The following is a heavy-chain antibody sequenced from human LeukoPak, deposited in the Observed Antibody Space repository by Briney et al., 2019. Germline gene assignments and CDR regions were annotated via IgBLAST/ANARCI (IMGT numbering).Heavy chain of an antibody. V-gene: IGHV3-23*01. CDR2: ISGSGDSA. J-gene: IGHJ6*03. CDR1: GFTFSNYA. CDR3: ARDGYCSGGSCYEFYYYYYMDV. Sequence: PGGSLRLSCAASGFTFSNYAMRWVRQAPGKGLEWVSGISGSGDSAYYADSVKGRFTISRDNAKNSLYLQMNSLRAEDTAVYYCARDGYCSGGSCYEFYYYYYMDVWGKGTTVTVSS. D-gene: IGHD2-15*01.